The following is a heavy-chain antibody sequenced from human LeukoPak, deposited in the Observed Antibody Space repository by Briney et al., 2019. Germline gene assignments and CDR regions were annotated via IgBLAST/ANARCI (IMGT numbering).Heavy chain of an antibody. CDR2: IDWDDDK. J-gene: IGHJ6*02. D-gene: IGHD3-10*01. Sequence: SGPPLVKPTQTLTLTCSFSGFSLGMSGMSVSWVRQTPGKALEWLARIDWDDDKYFSTSLRTRLTISKDTSGNQVVLTMTNMDRVDTATYYCARRLHGSGSLDVWGQGTTVTVSS. V-gene: IGHV2-70*11. CDR3: ARRLHGSGSLDV. CDR1: GFSLGMSGMS.